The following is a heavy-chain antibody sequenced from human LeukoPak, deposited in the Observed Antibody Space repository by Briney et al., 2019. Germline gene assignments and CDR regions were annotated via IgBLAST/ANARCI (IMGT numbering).Heavy chain of an antibody. V-gene: IGHV3-20*04. CDR2: INWNGGST. D-gene: IGHD5-18*01. CDR3: ARDRGVDTAMVNWFDP. Sequence: GGSLRLSCAASGFTVSSNYMSWVRRAPGKGLEWVSGINWNGGSTGYADSVKGRFTISRDNAKNSLYLQMNSLRAEDTALYYCARDRGVDTAMVNWFDPWGQGTLVTVSS. CDR1: GFTVSSNY. J-gene: IGHJ5*02.